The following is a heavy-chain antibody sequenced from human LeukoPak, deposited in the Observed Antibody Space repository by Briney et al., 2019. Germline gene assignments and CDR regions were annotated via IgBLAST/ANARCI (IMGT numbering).Heavy chain of an antibody. CDR3: ARARGYSSSSRHMDV. V-gene: IGHV1-2*04. CDR2: INPNSGDT. D-gene: IGHD6-6*01. J-gene: IGHJ6*03. CDR1: GYIFTGYY. Sequence: ASVKVSCKASGYIFTGYYMHWVRQAPGQGLEWMGWINPNSGDTNYAQKFQGWVTMTRDTSISTAYMELSRLRSDDTAVYYCARARGYSSSSRHMDVWGKGTTVTVSS.